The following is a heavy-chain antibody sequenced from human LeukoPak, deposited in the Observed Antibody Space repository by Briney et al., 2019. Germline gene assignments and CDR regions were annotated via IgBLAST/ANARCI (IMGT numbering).Heavy chain of an antibody. J-gene: IGHJ6*03. CDR1: GGSMTSGSYY. Sequence: MASETLSLTCTVSGGSMTSGSYYWNWIRQSAGKGLEWLGHVYTTGSTSYNPSLKSRVTISVDTSKNQFSLKLSSVTAADKAVYYCARDTAVADYYYYYYMDVWGKGTTVTISS. CDR2: VYTTGST. CDR3: ARDTAVADYYYYYYMDV. D-gene: IGHD6-19*01. V-gene: IGHV4-61*09.